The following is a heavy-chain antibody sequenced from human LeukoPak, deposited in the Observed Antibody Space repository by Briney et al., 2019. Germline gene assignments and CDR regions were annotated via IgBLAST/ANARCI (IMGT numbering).Heavy chain of an antibody. D-gene: IGHD3-22*01. CDR1: GYTFTDYA. CDR3: ASCNDSSGYFAY. V-gene: IGHV7-4-1*02. CDR2: VNTNTGNP. J-gene: IGHJ4*02. Sequence: ASVKVSCKPSGYTFTDYAINWVRQAPGQGLEYMGWVNTNTGNPTYAQGFTGRFVFSSDSSVSTAYLQITSLKADDSAVYFCASCNDSSGYFAYWGQGTLVTVSS.